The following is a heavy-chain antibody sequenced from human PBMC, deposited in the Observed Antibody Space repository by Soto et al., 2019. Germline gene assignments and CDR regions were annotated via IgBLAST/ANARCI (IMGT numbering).Heavy chain of an antibody. D-gene: IGHD3-10*01. CDR3: ARVPPSTMVRGPRYLFDP. CDR1: GYTFTTYY. J-gene: IGHJ5*02. Sequence: ASVKVSCKASGYTFTTYYIHWVRQAPGQGLEWMALIDPSGGGTSYAQKFRGRVTLTRDTSTSTAYMDLSSLRSEDTAVYYCARVPPSTMVRGPRYLFDPWGQGTLVIVSS. CDR2: IDPSGGGT. V-gene: IGHV1-46*01.